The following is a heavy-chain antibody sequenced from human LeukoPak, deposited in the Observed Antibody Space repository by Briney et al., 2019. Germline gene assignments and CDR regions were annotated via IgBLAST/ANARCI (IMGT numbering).Heavy chain of an antibody. V-gene: IGHV3-7*01. CDR2: IKPDGSAQ. D-gene: IGHD6-13*01. CDR3: ARANNSSWHN. Sequence: GGSLRLSCATSGFTFSSNWMSWVRHVPGGGREWGANIKPDGSAQYYAASVKGRFTVSRDNAKNSVYLQMNSLRVEDTAVYYCARANNSSWHNWGQGTLVTVSA. J-gene: IGHJ4*02. CDR1: GFTFSSNW.